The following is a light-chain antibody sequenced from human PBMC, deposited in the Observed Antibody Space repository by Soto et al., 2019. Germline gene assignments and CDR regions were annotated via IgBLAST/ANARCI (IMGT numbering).Light chain of an antibody. CDR1: SNDIGGHNF. J-gene: IGLJ1*01. CDR2: EVS. CDR3: SSYTTSSTSV. Sequence: QSVLTQPAAVSGSPGQSITISCSGTSNDIGGHNFVSWYQHHPGKAPKLLIYEVSYRASGVSNRFTGSKSANTASLTISGLQAEDEADYSCSSYTTSSTSVFGTGTKVTVL. V-gene: IGLV2-14*01.